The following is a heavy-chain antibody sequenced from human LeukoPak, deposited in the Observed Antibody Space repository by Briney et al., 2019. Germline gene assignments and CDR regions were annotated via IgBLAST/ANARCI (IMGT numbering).Heavy chain of an antibody. CDR3: VRLRQLGLSSSSGYFDY. D-gene: IGHD6-13*01. Sequence: GRSLRLSCAASGFTFSSYAMHWVRQAPGKGLEWVAVISYDGSNKYYADSVKGRFTISRDNSKNTLYLQMNSLRAEDTAVYYCVRLRQLGLSSSSGYFDYWGQGTLVTVSS. V-gene: IGHV3-30*04. J-gene: IGHJ4*02. CDR1: GFTFSSYA. CDR2: ISYDGSNK.